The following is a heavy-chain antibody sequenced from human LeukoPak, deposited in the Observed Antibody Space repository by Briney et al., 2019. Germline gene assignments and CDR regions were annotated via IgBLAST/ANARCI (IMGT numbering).Heavy chain of an antibody. Sequence: SETLSLTCTVSGGSISSYYWSWIRQPPGKGLEWIGYIYYSGSTNYNPSLKSRVTISVDTSKNQFSLELSSVTAADTAVYYCARVTRFLEWLLFDYWGQGTLVTVSS. D-gene: IGHD3-3*01. CDR1: GGSISSYY. V-gene: IGHV4-59*01. CDR2: IYYSGST. J-gene: IGHJ4*02. CDR3: ARVTRFLEWLLFDY.